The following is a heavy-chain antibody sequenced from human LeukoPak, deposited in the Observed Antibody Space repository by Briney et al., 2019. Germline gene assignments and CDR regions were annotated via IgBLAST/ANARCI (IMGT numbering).Heavy chain of an antibody. J-gene: IGHJ4*02. CDR2: IYTSGRT. CDR1: GGSISSGFYY. CDR3: ARATVTRDFDY. V-gene: IGHV4-61*02. D-gene: IGHD4-17*01. Sequence: SETLSLTCTVSGGSISSGFYYWSWIRQPAGKGLEWIGRIYTSGRTNYNPSLKSRVTISVDTSKNQFSLKLSSGTAADTAVYYCARATVTRDFDYWGQGTLVTVSS.